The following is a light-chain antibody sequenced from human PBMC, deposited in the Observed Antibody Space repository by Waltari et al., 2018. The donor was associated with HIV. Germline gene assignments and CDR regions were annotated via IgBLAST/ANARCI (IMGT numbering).Light chain of an antibody. CDR2: DVS. V-gene: IGLV2-23*02. Sequence: QSALTQPASVSGSPGQSITISCTGTSSDVGSYNLVSWYQQHPGKAPNLMIYDVSKRPSGFSNRFSGSKSGNTASLTISGLQAEDEADYYCCSYAGSSTYDFGTGTKVTVL. CDR1: SSDVGSYNL. CDR3: CSYAGSSTYD. J-gene: IGLJ1*01.